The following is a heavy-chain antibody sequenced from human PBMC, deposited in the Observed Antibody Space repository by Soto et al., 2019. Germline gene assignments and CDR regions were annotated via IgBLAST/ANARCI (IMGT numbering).Heavy chain of an antibody. CDR2: ISISGVST. CDR3: VKGEYYYDSSGYYPFDY. CDR1: GFTFSNYA. Sequence: PGGSLRLSCAASGFTFSNYAVTWVRQAPGKGLEWVSTISISGVSTHYSASLKGGFPFSRNNSMNSHYFQMSILRADDTFFFFCVKGEYYYDSSGYYPFDYWGQGTLVTVSS. J-gene: IGHJ4*02. D-gene: IGHD3-22*01. V-gene: IGHV3-23*01.